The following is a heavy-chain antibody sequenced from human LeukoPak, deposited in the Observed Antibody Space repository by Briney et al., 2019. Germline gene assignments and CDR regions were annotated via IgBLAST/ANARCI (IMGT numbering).Heavy chain of an antibody. CDR2: MNPNSVNT. J-gene: IGHJ3*02. Sequence: ASVKVSRTASVYTFTSYNINWVRHATGQGLEWVGWMNPNSVNTGYAQKFQGRVTMTRNTSISTAYMELSSLRSEDTAVYYCARLQYGDYGHDALDIWGQGTMVTVSS. CDR1: VYTFTSYN. CDR3: ARLQYGDYGHDALDI. D-gene: IGHD4-17*01. V-gene: IGHV1-8*01.